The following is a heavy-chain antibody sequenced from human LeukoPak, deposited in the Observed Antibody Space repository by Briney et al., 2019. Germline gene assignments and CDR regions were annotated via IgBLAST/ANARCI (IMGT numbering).Heavy chain of an antibody. CDR3: AREECFGSRCYSSNPTWYFYYMDV. CDR2: INQDGSEK. J-gene: IGHJ6*03. V-gene: IGHV3-7*01. D-gene: IGHD2-15*01. CDR1: GFTFSSYS. Sequence: GGSLRLSCAASGFTFSSYSMNWVRQAPGRGLEWVANINQDGSEKHYVDSVKGRFTISTDNAKNSLYLQMNSLRAEDTAVYYCAREECFGSRCYSSNPTWYFYYMDVWGKGTTVTVSS.